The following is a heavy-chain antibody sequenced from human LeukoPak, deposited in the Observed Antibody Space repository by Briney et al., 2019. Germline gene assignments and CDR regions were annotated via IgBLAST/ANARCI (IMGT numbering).Heavy chain of an antibody. D-gene: IGHD3-10*01. J-gene: IGHJ4*02. CDR2: IYYSGST. Sequence: PSETLPLTCTVSGGSISSSSYYWGWIRQPPGKGLEWIGSIYYSGSTYYNPSLKSRVTISVDTSKNQFSLKLSSVTAADTAVYYCARHPALWFGEPLDYWGQGTLVTVSS. CDR1: GGSISSSSYY. CDR3: ARHPALWFGEPLDY. V-gene: IGHV4-39*01.